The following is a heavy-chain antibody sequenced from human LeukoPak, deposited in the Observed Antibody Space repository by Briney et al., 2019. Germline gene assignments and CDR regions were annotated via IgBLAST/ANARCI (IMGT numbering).Heavy chain of an antibody. J-gene: IGHJ6*03. CDR3: ASLEATRYCSSTSCTVYYMDV. Sequence: ASVKVSCKASGYTFTGYYMHWVRQAPGQGLEWMGWINPNSGGTNYAQKFQGWVTMTRDTSISTAYMELRSLRSDDTAVYYCASLEATRYCSSTSCTVYYMDVWGKGTTVTVFS. V-gene: IGHV1-2*04. D-gene: IGHD2-2*01. CDR1: GYTFTGYY. CDR2: INPNSGGT.